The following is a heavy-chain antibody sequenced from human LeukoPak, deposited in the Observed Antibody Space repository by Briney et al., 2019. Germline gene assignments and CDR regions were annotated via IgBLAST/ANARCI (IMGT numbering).Heavy chain of an antibody. CDR2: INHSGST. CDR1: GGSFSGYY. Sequence: SETLSLTCAVYGGSFSGYYWSWIRQPPGKGLEWIGEINHSGSTNCNPSHKSRVTISVDTSKNQFSLKLSSVTAADTAVYYCARYSSSSPFDYWGQGTLVTVSS. CDR3: ARYSSSSPFDY. V-gene: IGHV4-34*01. D-gene: IGHD6-6*01. J-gene: IGHJ4*02.